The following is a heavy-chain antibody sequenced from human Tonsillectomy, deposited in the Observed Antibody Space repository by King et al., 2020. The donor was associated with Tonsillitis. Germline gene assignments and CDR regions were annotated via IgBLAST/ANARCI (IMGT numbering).Heavy chain of an antibody. V-gene: IGHV4-59*08. J-gene: IGHJ3*02. CDR3: ARLYYYDSSGYYDAFDI. CDR2: IYYSGST. Sequence: QLQESGPGLVKPSETLSLTCTVSGGSISSYYWSWIRQPPGKGLEWIGYIYYSGSTNYNPSLTSRVTISVDTSKNQFSLKLSSVTAADTAVYYCARLYYYDSSGYYDAFDIWGQGTMVTVSS. CDR1: GGSISSYY. D-gene: IGHD3-22*01.